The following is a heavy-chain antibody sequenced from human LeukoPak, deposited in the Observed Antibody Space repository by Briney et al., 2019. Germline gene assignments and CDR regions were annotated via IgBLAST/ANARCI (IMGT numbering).Heavy chain of an antibody. D-gene: IGHD2-21*01. V-gene: IGHV3-66*01. Sequence: GGSLRLSCAASGFTVSSNYMSWVRQAPGKGLEWVSVIYSGGSTYYADSVKGRFTISRDNSKNTLYLQMNSLRAEDTAVYYCARDADSNYYYYGMDVWGQGTTVTVSS. CDR2: IYSGGST. CDR1: GFTVSSNY. CDR3: ARDADSNYYYYGMDV. J-gene: IGHJ6*02.